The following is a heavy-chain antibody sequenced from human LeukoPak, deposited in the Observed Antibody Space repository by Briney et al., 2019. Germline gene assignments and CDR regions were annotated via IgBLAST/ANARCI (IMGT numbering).Heavy chain of an antibody. D-gene: IGHD3-10*01. J-gene: IGHJ4*02. CDR3: ARGYGSGSYWVY. CDR1: GGSISSYY. V-gene: IGHV4-59*08. Sequence: SETLSLTCTVSGGSISSYYWSWIRQPPGKGLEWIGYIYYSGSTNYNPSLKSRVTISVDTSKNQFSLKLSSVTAADTAVYYCARGYGSGSYWVYWGQGTLITASS. CDR2: IYYSGST.